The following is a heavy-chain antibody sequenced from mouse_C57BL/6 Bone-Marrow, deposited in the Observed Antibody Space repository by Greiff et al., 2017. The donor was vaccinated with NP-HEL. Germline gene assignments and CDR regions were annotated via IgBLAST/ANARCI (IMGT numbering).Heavy chain of an antibody. D-gene: IGHD2-4*01. Sequence: EVQLQQSGPVLVKPGASVKMSCKASGYTFTDYYMNWVKQSHGKSLEWIGVINPYNGGTSYNQKFKGKATLTVDKSSSTAYMELNSLTSEDSAVYYCAREATMITTAYFDYWGQGTTLTVSS. CDR3: AREATMITTAYFDY. J-gene: IGHJ2*01. CDR1: GYTFTDYY. V-gene: IGHV1-19*01. CDR2: INPYNGGT.